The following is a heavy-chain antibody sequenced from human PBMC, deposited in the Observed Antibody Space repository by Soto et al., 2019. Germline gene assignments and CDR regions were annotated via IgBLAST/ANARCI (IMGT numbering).Heavy chain of an antibody. Sequence: SETLSLTCAVYGGSFSGYYWSWIRQPPGKGLEWIGEINHSGSTNYNPSIKSRVTISVDTSKNQFSLKLSSVTAADTAVYYCASSAPYDFWSGYYSKDFQHWGQGTLVTVSS. V-gene: IGHV4-34*01. CDR1: GGSFSGYY. CDR2: INHSGST. D-gene: IGHD3-3*01. CDR3: ASSAPYDFWSGYYSKDFQH. J-gene: IGHJ1*01.